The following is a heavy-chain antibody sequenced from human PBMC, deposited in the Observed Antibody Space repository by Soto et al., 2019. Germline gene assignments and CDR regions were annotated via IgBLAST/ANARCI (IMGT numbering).Heavy chain of an antibody. D-gene: IGHD1-26*01. J-gene: IGHJ4*02. CDR1: GYTFTSYG. CDR2: ISAYNGNT. V-gene: IGHV1-18*01. CDR3: ARLGYSGISADY. Sequence: GASVKVSCKASGYTFTSYGVSWVRQAPGQGLEWMEWISAYNGNTNYAQKLQGRVTMTTDTSTSTAYMELRSLRFDDTAVYYCARLGYSGISADYWGQGTLVTVSS.